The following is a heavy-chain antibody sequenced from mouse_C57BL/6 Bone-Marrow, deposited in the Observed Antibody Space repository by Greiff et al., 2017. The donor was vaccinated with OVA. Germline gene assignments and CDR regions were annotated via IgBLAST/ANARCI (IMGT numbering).Heavy chain of an antibody. Sequence: EVKLVESGGDLVKPGGSLKLSCAASGFTFSSYGMSWVRQTPDKRLAWVATISSGGSYTYYPDSVKGRFTISRDNAKNTLYLQMSSLKSEDTAMYYCARLGWLLLDYWGQGTTLTVSS. V-gene: IGHV5-6*01. D-gene: IGHD2-3*01. CDR2: ISSGGSYT. J-gene: IGHJ2*01. CDR1: GFTFSSYG. CDR3: ARLGWLLLDY.